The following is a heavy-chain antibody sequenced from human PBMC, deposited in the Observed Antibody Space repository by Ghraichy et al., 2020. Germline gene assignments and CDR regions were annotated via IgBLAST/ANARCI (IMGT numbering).Heavy chain of an antibody. CDR2: ISYDGSNK. Sequence: RGSLRLSCAASGFTFSSYAMHWVRQAPGKGLEWVAVISYDGSNKYYADSVKGRFTISRDNSKNTLYLQMNSLRAEDTAVYYCARDSTWGQGTLVTVSS. V-gene: IGHV3-30-3*01. J-gene: IGHJ5*02. D-gene: IGHD3-3*02. CDR3: ARDST. CDR1: GFTFSSYA.